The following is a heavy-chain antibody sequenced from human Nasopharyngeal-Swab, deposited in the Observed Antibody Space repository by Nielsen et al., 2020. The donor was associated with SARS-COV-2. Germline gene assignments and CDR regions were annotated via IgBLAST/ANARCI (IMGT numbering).Heavy chain of an antibody. CDR3: AKDRYCSGGACYFSGFDY. D-gene: IGHD2-15*01. V-gene: IGHV3-23*01. CDR2: VSGSGGTT. J-gene: IGHJ4*02. Sequence: VRQAPGKGLEWVSGVSGSGGTTKYADSVKGRFTISRDNSKNKLYLQMHSLRVEDTAVYYCAKDRYCSGGACYFSGFDYWGLGTLVTVTS.